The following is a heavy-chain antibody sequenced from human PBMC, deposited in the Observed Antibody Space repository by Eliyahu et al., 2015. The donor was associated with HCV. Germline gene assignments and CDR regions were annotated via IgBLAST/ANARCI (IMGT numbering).Heavy chain of an antibody. J-gene: IGHJ3*01. D-gene: IGHD4/OR15-4a*01. CDR3: AHQNPPDYGSLLDAFDL. Sequence: QITLKESGPTLVKPTQTLTLTCTFSGFSLSTSGVGVGWIRQPRGEALEWLAVIYWDDEKRYSPSLKNRLTITKDTSNNQVVLTMTNMDPVDTATYYCAHQNPPDYGSLLDAFDLWGQGTMVTVSS. CDR1: GFSLSTSGVG. V-gene: IGHV2-5*02. CDR2: IYWDDEK.